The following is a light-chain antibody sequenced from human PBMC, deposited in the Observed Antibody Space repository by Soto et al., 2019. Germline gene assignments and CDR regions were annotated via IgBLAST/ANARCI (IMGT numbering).Light chain of an antibody. CDR3: QVWNSFGDHVV. J-gene: IGLJ2*01. CDR2: DDS. V-gene: IGLV3-21*02. CDR1: TVGSKS. Sequence: SYELTQTPSVSVAPGQTARLTCGGDTVGSKSIHWYQQKAGQAPVLVVYDDSDRPSGIPERFSGSNSENMATLNISRVEAGDEADYYCQVWNSFGDHVVFGGGTKLTVL.